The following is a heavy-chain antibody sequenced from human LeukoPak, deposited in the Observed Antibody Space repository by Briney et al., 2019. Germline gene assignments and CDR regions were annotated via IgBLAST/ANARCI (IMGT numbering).Heavy chain of an antibody. D-gene: IGHD2-15*01. V-gene: IGHV3-66*01. CDR3: ARASKVEAFDV. Sequence: PGGSLRLSCAASGVTVSSTYMSWVRQAPGKGLEWVSVIYGGSSTHNADSVKGRFTISRDNSKNTLFLQMNSLRAEDTAVYYCARASKVEAFDVWGQGTMVTVSS. J-gene: IGHJ3*01. CDR1: GVTVSSTY. CDR2: IYGGSST.